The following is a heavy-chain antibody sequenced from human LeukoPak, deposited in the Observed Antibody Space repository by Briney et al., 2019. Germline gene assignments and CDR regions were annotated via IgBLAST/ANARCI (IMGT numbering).Heavy chain of an antibody. D-gene: IGHD6-13*01. CDR2: INPSGGST. Sequence: ASVKVSCKASGYTFTSYYMHWVRQAPGQGLEWMVIINPSGGSTSYAQKFQGRVTMTRDTSTSTVYMELSSLRSEDTAVYYCARDRIAAAGTRLNWFDPWGQGTLVTVSS. CDR1: GYTFTSYY. V-gene: IGHV1-46*01. CDR3: ARDRIAAAGTRLNWFDP. J-gene: IGHJ5*02.